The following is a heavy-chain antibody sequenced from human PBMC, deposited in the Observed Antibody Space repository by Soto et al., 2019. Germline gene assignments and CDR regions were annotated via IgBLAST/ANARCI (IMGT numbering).Heavy chain of an antibody. D-gene: IGHD6-19*01. CDR2: IAPSDSST. Sequence: EVQLVQSGAEVKEPGESLRISCEVSGYSFTTYWISWVRQMPGKGLEWMGRIAPSDSSTSYSPSFQGHVTISADNSISTAYLPWTSLKASDSAMYYCASGGSGWNYWGQGTLVTASS. J-gene: IGHJ4*02. V-gene: IGHV5-10-1*01. CDR3: ASGGSGWNY. CDR1: GYSFTTYW.